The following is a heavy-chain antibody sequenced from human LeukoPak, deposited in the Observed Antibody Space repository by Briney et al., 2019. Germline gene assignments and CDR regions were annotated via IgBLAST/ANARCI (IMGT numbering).Heavy chain of an antibody. CDR1: GGSFNDYY. Sequence: PSETLSLTCAVYGGSFNDYYWTWIRQSPGKGLEWIGEINHTGRTNYNPSLKSRVTISVDTSKNQFSLNLNSVTAADTGVYYCARQKWKSYSGSYVGYFQNWGQGTLVTVSS. CDR2: INHTGRT. CDR3: ARQKWKSYSGSYVGYFQN. V-gene: IGHV4-34*01. J-gene: IGHJ1*01. D-gene: IGHD1-26*01.